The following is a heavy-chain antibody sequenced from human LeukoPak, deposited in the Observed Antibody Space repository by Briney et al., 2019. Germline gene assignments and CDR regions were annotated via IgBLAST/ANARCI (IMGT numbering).Heavy chain of an antibody. Sequence: ASVKVSCKASGYTFTGYYMHWVRQAPGQGLEWMGRINPNSGGTDYAQQIQGRVTMTRDTSISTAYMELSRLRSDDTAVYYCAKGSSGWYYLDYWGQGTLVTVSS. V-gene: IGHV1-2*06. CDR1: GYTFTGYY. CDR2: INPNSGGT. D-gene: IGHD6-19*01. CDR3: AKGSSGWYYLDY. J-gene: IGHJ4*02.